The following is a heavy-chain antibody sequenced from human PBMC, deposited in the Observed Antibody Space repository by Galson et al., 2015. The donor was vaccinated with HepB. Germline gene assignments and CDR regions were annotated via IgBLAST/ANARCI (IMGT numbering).Heavy chain of an antibody. Sequence: SLRLSCAASGFAFRAYAMHWVRQAPGKGLECVAYISHDENTKRFADSVQGRFTVSRDNPKNTLYLHLNSLKTEDTAVYYCATVAWKINPGVDIWGRGSMVTVSP. J-gene: IGHJ3*02. CDR2: ISHDENTK. CDR3: ATVAWKINPGVDI. V-gene: IGHV3-30*02. CDR1: GFAFRAYA. D-gene: IGHD2-8*02.